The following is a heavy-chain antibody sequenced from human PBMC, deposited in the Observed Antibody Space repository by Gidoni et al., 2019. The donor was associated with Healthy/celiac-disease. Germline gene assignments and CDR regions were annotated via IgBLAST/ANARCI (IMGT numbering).Heavy chain of an antibody. J-gene: IGHJ6*02. Sequence: EVQLVESGGGLVKPGGSLRLSCAASGFTFSSYAMHWVRQAPGKGLEYVSAISSNGGSTYYANSVKGRFTISRDNSKNTLYLQMGSLRAEDMAVYYCARALPDWDYYGSGSYIYYGMDVWGQGTTVTVSS. CDR1: GFTFSSYA. D-gene: IGHD3-10*01. CDR3: ARALPDWDYYGSGSYIYYGMDV. V-gene: IGHV3-64*01. CDR2: ISSNGGST.